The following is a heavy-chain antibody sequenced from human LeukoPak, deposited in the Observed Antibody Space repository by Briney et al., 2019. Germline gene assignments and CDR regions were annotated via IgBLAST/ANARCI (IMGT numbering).Heavy chain of an antibody. Sequence: ASVKVSCKASGHTLTAYYMHWGRKAPGQGLEWMGWINPKRGGTQYALKFQGRVTMTRDTSISTAYLELSSLRSDDTAVYYCARDVAPAVLGDYFYYYMDVWGKGTTDIVSS. D-gene: IGHD2-2*01. CDR3: ARDVAPAVLGDYFYYYMDV. J-gene: IGHJ6*03. CDR2: INPKRGGT. V-gene: IGHV1-2*02. CDR1: GHTLTAYY.